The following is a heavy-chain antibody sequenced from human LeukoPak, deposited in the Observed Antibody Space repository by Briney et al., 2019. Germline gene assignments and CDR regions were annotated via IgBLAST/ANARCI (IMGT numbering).Heavy chain of an antibody. CDR3: ATDHSMANTAWWFDP. V-gene: IGHV1-46*01. CDR1: GYTFTSHY. D-gene: IGHD5-24*01. CDR2: INPSGTGT. Sequence: GASVKVSCKASGYTFTSHYMHWVRQAPEQGLEWMGIINPSGTGTSYAQKFQGRITMSRDTSTSTVYMELSSLRSEDTAFYYCATDHSMANTAWWFDPWGQGTLVTVSS. J-gene: IGHJ5*02.